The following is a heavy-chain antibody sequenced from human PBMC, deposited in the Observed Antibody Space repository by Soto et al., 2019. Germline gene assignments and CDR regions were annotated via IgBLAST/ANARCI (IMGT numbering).Heavy chain of an antibody. CDR1: GGSIASYNYY. Sequence: TLSLTCTVSGGSIASYNYYWSWIRQPPGKGLEWIGYIYYSGSSYYNPSLKNRVTISVDTSKNQFSLKLSSVTAADTALYYCARAGGDYVWGSYRYYFDYWGQGTLVTVSS. J-gene: IGHJ4*02. V-gene: IGHV4-30-4*01. D-gene: IGHD3-16*02. CDR3: ARAGGDYVWGSYRYYFDY. CDR2: IYYSGSS.